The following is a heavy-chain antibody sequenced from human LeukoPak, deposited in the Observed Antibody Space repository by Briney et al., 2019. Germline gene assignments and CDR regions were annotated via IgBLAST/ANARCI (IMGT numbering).Heavy chain of an antibody. D-gene: IGHD1-26*01. CDR1: GGSISNYY. CDR3: ARAPLSGTYYTDAFDI. J-gene: IGHJ3*02. Sequence: SETLSLTCTVSGGSISNYYWNWIRQPPGKGLEWIGEIHHSGSTDYNPSLKSRVTISPDKSKNQFSLTLTSVTAADTAVYFCARAPLSGTYYTDAFDIWGQGTMVTVSS. CDR2: IHHSGST. V-gene: IGHV4-59*12.